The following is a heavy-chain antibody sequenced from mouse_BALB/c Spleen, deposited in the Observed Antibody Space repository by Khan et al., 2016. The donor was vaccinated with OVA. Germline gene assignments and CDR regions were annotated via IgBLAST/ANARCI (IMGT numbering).Heavy chain of an antibody. CDR1: GYTLTSYC. J-gene: IGHJ2*01. D-gene: IGHD1-3*01. V-gene: IGHV1S81*02. Sequence: VQLQESGAELVNPGASVNLSCKASGYTLTSYCMHWVKQRPGQGLEWIGEINPSNGRTNYNEKFKSKATLTVDKSSSTAYMQLSSLTSEDSAVYYCARRLINFDYWGQGTTLTVSS. CDR2: INPSNGRT. CDR3: ARRLINFDY.